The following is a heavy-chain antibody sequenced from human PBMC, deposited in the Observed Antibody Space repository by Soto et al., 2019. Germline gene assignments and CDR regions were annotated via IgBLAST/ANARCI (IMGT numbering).Heavy chain of an antibody. CDR3: VHSSYYGYYYDY. CDR2: TYWDDDK. D-gene: IGHD3-10*01. Sequence: QITLKESGPTLVKPTQTLTLTCTFSGFSLSTSPVGVGWIRQPPGKGLEWLALTYWDDDKLYSPSLKGRPTITQDTSKRQVVLTMANMNLVDTARYYCVHSSYYGYYYDYWGQGILVTVSS. V-gene: IGHV2-5*02. J-gene: IGHJ4*02. CDR1: GFSLSTSPVG.